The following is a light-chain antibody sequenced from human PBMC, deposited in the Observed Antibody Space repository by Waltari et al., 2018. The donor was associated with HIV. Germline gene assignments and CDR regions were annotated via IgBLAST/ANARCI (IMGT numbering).Light chain of an antibody. Sequence: QSVLTQPPSASGTPGQRVTISCSGRNSNIGSNTVTWYQQLPGTAPKLLIYGNTQRPAGVPDRFSGSKSGTSASLAISGLQSEDEADYYCAAWDDSLNGEVVFGGGTKLTVL. CDR2: GNT. V-gene: IGLV1-44*01. CDR1: NSNIGSNT. J-gene: IGLJ2*01. CDR3: AAWDDSLNGEVV.